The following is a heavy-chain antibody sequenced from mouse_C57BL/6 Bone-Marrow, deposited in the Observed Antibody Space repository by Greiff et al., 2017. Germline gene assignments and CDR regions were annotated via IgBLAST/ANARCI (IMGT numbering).Heavy chain of an antibody. CDR1: GYTFTSYW. V-gene: IGHV1-69*01. D-gene: IGHD2-4*01. CDR3: ARTPGLRLDY. Sequence: QVHVKQPGAELVMPGASVKLSCKASGYTFTSYWMHWVKQRPGQGLEWIGEIDPSDSYTNYNQKFKGKSTLTVDKSSSTAYMQLSSLTSEDSAVYYCARTPGLRLDYWGQGTTLTVSS. J-gene: IGHJ2*01. CDR2: IDPSDSYT.